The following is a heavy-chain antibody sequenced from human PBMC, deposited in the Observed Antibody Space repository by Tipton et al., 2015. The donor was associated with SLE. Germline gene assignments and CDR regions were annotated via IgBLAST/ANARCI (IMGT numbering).Heavy chain of an antibody. CDR1: GFTFSSYS. D-gene: IGHD2-15*01. Sequence: SLRLSCAASGFTFSSYSMNWVRQAPGKGLEWVGFIRSKAYGGATEYAASVKGRFTISRDDSKSIAYLQMNSLKTEDTAVYYCTRHPLYCSGGSCFLFDYWGQGTLVTVSS. J-gene: IGHJ4*02. V-gene: IGHV3-49*04. CDR2: IRSKAYGGAT. CDR3: TRHPLYCSGGSCFLFDY.